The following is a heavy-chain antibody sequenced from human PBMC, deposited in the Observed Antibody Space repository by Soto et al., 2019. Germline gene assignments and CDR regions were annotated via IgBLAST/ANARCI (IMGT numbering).Heavy chain of an antibody. V-gene: IGHV4-30-4*01. J-gene: IGHJ4*02. Sequence: QVQLQESGPGLVKPSQTLSLTCTVSGGSISSGDYYWSWIRQPPGKGLEWIGYIYYSGSTYYNPSLKSRVTISVDTSKNQFSLKLSSVTAADTAVYYCARGGYYGIFGVVTPENDYWGQGTLVTVSS. CDR2: IYYSGST. CDR1: GGSISSGDYY. CDR3: ARGGYYGIFGVVTPENDY. D-gene: IGHD3-3*01.